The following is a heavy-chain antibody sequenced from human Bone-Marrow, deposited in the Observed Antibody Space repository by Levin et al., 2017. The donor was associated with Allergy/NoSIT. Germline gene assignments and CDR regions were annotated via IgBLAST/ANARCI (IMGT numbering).Heavy chain of an antibody. V-gene: IGHV3-23*01. Sequence: GGSLRLSCAASGFTFSSYAMSWVRQAPGKGLEWVSAISGSGGSTYYADSVKGRFTISRDNSKNTLYLQMNSLRAEDTAVYYCAKAPQCSGGSCYLDAFDIWGQGTMVTVSS. D-gene: IGHD2-15*01. CDR3: AKAPQCSGGSCYLDAFDI. CDR1: GFTFSSYA. CDR2: ISGSGGST. J-gene: IGHJ3*02.